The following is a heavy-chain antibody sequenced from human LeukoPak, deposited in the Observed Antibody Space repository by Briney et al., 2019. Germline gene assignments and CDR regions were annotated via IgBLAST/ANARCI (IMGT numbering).Heavy chain of an antibody. D-gene: IGHD2-15*01. J-gene: IGHJ4*02. CDR2: ISVSGNT. V-gene: IGHV3-23*01. Sequence: GGSLRLSCAASGFTLSSYAMSWVRQGPGKGLEWVSAISVSGNTYHADSVKGRFTISRDSYKNTLYLQMNSLRAEDAAVYYCAKAPVTTCSGAYCYPFDYWGQGALVTVSS. CDR1: GFTLSSYA. CDR3: AKAPVTTCSGAYCYPFDY.